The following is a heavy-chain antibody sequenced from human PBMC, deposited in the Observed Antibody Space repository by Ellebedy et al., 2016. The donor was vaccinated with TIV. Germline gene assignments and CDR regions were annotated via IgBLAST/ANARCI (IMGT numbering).Heavy chain of an antibody. CDR1: GFTFSNNS. CDR3: ARDLDKSSGWYGGAAY. D-gene: IGHD6-19*01. V-gene: IGHV3-30*03. CDR2: ISYDGSST. Sequence: GESLKISCTASGFTFSNNSMNWVRQAPGKGLEWVAVISYDGSSTYYADSVKGRFTISRDNSMTTLYLEMNSLRAEDTAVYYCARDLDKSSGWYGGAAYWGQGTLVTVSS. J-gene: IGHJ4*02.